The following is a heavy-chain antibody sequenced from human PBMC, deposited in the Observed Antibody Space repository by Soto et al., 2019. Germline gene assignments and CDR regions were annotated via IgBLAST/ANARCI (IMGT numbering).Heavy chain of an antibody. D-gene: IGHD4-4*01. V-gene: IGHV4-59*01. CDR1: GGCISSYY. CDR3: ATGPKHYIRGSFDP. CDR2: IYYSGST. Sequence: KTSETLSRTGTVSGGCISSYYWSWIRQPPGKGLEWIGYIYYSGSTNYNPSLKSRVTISVDTSKNKFSLKLSSVTAADTAVYYCATGPKHYIRGSFDPWGQGPLVTASS. J-gene: IGHJ5*02.